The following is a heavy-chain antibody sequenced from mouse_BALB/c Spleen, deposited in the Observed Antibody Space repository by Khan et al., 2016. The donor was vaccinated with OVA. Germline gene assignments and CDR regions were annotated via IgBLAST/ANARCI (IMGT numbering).Heavy chain of an antibody. D-gene: IGHD1-1*01. CDR2: TNPTNGRT. CDR1: GYTFTSYW. Sequence: QVQLQQSGAELVKAGASVKMSCKASGYTFTSYWMHWVKQRLGQGLEWFAETNPTNGRTYYNEKFKSKATLTVDKSSSTAYMLLSGPTFEDSAVXYCARSKKIVATYFDYWGQGTTLTVSS. V-gene: IGHV1S81*02. CDR3: ARSKKIVATYFDY. J-gene: IGHJ2*01.